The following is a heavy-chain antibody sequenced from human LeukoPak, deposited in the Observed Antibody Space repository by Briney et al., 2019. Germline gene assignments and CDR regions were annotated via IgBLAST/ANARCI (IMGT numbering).Heavy chain of an antibody. V-gene: IGHV3-21*01. CDR2: ISSSSRYI. CDR1: GFTFGSYN. CDR3: ARDLSVGSKPDLGFDY. J-gene: IGHJ4*02. D-gene: IGHD1-26*01. Sequence: SGGSLRLSCVASGFTFGSYNMNWVRQAPGKGLEWVSSISSSSRYIYYTDSVKGRFTISGDNAKNSLYLQMNSLRAEDTAVYYCARDLSVGSKPDLGFDYWGQGTLVTVSS.